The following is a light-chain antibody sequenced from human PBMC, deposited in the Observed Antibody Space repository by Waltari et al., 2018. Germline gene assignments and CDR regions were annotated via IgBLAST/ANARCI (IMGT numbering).Light chain of an antibody. CDR1: SSNIGSNV. Sequence: QSVLTQPPSASGTPGQRVTISCSGSSSNIGSNVVNWYQQVPGTTPKLLIYRNDQRPSGVPDRFSGSKYGTSASLAISGLRSEDEADYYCAAWDDKLGGRWEFGGGTKLTVL. CDR2: RND. J-gene: IGLJ2*01. V-gene: IGLV1-47*01. CDR3: AAWDDKLGGRWE.